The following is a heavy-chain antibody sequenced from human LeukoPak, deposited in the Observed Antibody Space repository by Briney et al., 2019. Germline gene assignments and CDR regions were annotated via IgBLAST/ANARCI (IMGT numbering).Heavy chain of an antibody. D-gene: IGHD3-22*01. V-gene: IGHV3-21*01. CDR3: ARDRGNYYDSSGYYPVDY. CDR1: GFTFSSYS. J-gene: IGHJ4*02. CDR2: ISSSSSYI. Sequence: GGSLRLSCAASGFTFSSYSMNWVRQAPGKGLEWVSSISSSSSYIYYADSVKGRFTISRDNAKNSLYLQMNSLRAEDTAVYYCARDRGNYYDSSGYYPVDYWGQGTLVTVSS.